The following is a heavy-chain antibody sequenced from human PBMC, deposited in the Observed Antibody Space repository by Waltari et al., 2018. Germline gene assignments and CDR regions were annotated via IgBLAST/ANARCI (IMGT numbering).Heavy chain of an antibody. CDR1: GFTFTSYW. CDR3: SAGTVY. V-gene: IGHV3-74*01. Sequence: EVQLVESGGGLVQPGGSLRLSCAASGFTFTSYWMHWVRQAPGTGLVWLSLITSDGSTTSYGDSVKGRFTISRDNAKNTLYLQMNSLRAEDTAVYYCSAGTVYWGQGILVTVSS. J-gene: IGHJ4*02. D-gene: IGHD1-26*01. CDR2: ITSDGSTT.